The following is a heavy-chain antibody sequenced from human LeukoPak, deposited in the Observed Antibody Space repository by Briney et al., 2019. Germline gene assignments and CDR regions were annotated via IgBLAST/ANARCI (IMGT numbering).Heavy chain of an antibody. V-gene: IGHV4-38-2*01. CDR1: GYSISSGYY. CDR2: IYHSGST. J-gene: IGHJ4*02. Sequence: SETLSLTCAVSGYSISSGYYWGWIRQPPGKGLEWIGSIYHSGSTYYNPSLKSRVTISVDTSKNQFSLKLSSVTAADTAVYYCARANQGIYSYGLNFPEFDYWGQGTLVTVSS. D-gene: IGHD5-18*01. CDR3: ARANQGIYSYGLNFPEFDY.